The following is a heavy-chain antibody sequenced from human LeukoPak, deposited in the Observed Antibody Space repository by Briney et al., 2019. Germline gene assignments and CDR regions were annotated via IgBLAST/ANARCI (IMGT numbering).Heavy chain of an antibody. V-gene: IGHV1-2*02. CDR2: INPKSGGT. CDR1: RYTFTGYY. D-gene: IGHD1-26*01. CDR3: ARGGVGTTAY. J-gene: IGHJ4*02. Sequence: VASLKLSCKASRYTFTGYYIHWVRQAPGQGLEWMGWINPKSGGTTYAQKFQNRVTMTGDTPISTAYREWSRLRSDDTGVYDWARGGVGTTAYWGQGTLVTVSS.